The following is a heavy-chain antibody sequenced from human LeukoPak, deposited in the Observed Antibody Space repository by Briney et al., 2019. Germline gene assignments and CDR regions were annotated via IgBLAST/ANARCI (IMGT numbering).Heavy chain of an antibody. J-gene: IGHJ4*02. CDR2: INPNSGGT. V-gene: IGHV1-2*04. CDR3: AREYYYDSSGSYYFDY. Sequence: GASVKVSCKASGYTFTGYYMHRVRQAPGQGLEWMGWINPNSGGTNYAQKFQGWVTMTRDTSISTAYMELSRLRSDDTAVYYCAREYYYDSSGSYYFDYWGQGTLVTVSS. D-gene: IGHD3-22*01. CDR1: GYTFTGYY.